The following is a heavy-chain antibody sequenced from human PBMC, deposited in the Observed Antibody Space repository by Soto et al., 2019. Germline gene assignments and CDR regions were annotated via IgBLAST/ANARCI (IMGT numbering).Heavy chain of an antibody. Sequence: QLQLQESGPGLVKPSETLSLTCTVSGGSISSSSYYWGWIRQPPGKGLEWIGSIYYSGSTYYNPSLKSRVTISVDTSKNQFSLKRSSVTAADTALYYCARQTLAIVATNGWLCEFDYWGQGTLVTVSS. D-gene: IGHD5-12*01. J-gene: IGHJ4*02. CDR1: GGSISSSSYY. CDR2: IYYSGST. CDR3: ARQTLAIVATNGWLCEFDY. V-gene: IGHV4-39*01.